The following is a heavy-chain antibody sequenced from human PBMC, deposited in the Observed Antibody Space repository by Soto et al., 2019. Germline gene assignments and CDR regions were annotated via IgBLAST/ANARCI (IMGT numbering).Heavy chain of an antibody. CDR2: IYPGDSDT. D-gene: IGHD3-10*01. CDR3: ARRCFEEFSAVLPDITASWCDP. J-gene: IGHJ5*02. Sequence: EVQLVQSGAEVKKPGESLKISCKGSGYSFTSYWNGWVRQMPGKGLEWMGIIYPGDSDTRYSPSFQGQVTISADKSIRTAYLQRSSLHASDSAMYYCARRCFEEFSAVLPDITASWCDPWGQGTLVTFSS. V-gene: IGHV5-51*01. CDR1: GYSFTSYW.